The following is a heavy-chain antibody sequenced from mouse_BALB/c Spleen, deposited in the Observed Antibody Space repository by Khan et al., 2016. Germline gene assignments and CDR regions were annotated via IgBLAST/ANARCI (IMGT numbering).Heavy chain of an antibody. Sequence: VQLKESGPGLVKPSQSLSLTCTVTGYSITSDYAWNWIRQFPGNKLEWMGYISYSGSTSYNPSLKSRISITRDTSNNQIYLRLNSVTTEDTGTYYCAGELGWFAYWGQGTLVTVSA. CDR2: ISYSGST. J-gene: IGHJ3*01. CDR3: AGELGWFAY. V-gene: IGHV3-2*02. CDR1: GYSITSDYA. D-gene: IGHD4-1*01.